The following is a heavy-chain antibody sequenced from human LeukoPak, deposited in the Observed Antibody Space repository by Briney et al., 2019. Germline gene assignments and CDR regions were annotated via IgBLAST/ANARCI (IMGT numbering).Heavy chain of an antibody. CDR2: INHSGST. CDR1: GGSFSGYY. J-gene: IGHJ5*02. Sequence: PSETLSLTCAVYGGSFSGYYWSWIRQPPGKGLEWIGEINHSGSTNYNPSLKSRVTISVDTSKNQFSLKLSSVTAADTAVYYCARVRIVATPRGYNWFDPWGQGTLVTVSS. V-gene: IGHV4-34*01. CDR3: ARVRIVATPRGYNWFDP. D-gene: IGHD5-12*01.